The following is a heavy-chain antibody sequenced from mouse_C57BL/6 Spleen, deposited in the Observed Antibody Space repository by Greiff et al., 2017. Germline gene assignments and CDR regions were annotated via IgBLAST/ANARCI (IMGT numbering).Heavy chain of an antibody. D-gene: IGHD2-1*01. J-gene: IGHJ2*01. CDR2: INPGSGGT. CDR1: GYAFTNYL. V-gene: IGHV1-54*01. CDR3: ASPIYYGYLDC. Sequence: QVQLQQSGAELVRPGTSVKVSCKASGYAFTNYLIEWVKQRPGQGLEWIGVINPGSGGTNYNEKFKGKATLTADKSSSTAYMQLSSLTSEDSAVYVCASPIYYGYLDCWGQGTTLTVSS.